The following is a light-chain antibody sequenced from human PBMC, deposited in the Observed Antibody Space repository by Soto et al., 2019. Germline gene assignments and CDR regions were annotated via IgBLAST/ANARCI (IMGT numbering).Light chain of an antibody. V-gene: IGLV2-11*01. CDR2: DVT. CDR1: SSGVGGYNY. Sequence: QPALTQPRSVSGSPGQSLTISCTGTSSGVGGYNYVSWYQQHPDKAPKVMIYDVTKRPSGVPDRFSGSKSGNTASLTISGLQAEDEADYYCCSYAGSYTYVFGTG. J-gene: IGLJ1*01. CDR3: CSYAGSYTYV.